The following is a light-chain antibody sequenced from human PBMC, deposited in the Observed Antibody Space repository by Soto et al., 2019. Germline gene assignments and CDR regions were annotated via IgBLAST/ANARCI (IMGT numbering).Light chain of an antibody. CDR1: QSIGTW. Sequence: DIQMTQSPSTLSASVGDRVTITCRASQSIGTWLAWYQHRPGKAPSLLIYDASTLRSGVPSRFSGSGSGTEFTLTISSLEPEDFAIYYCHQRSNWPLTFGGGTRLEIK. CDR3: HQRSNWPLT. J-gene: IGKJ4*01. V-gene: IGKV1-5*01. CDR2: DAS.